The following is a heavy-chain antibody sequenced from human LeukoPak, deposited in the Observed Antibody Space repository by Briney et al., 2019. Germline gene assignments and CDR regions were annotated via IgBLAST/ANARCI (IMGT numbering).Heavy chain of an antibody. CDR1: GGSISSSSYY. V-gene: IGHV4-39*07. Sequence: PSETLSLTCTVSGGSISSSSYYWGWIRQPPGKGLEWIGSIYYSGSTYYNPSLKSRVTISVDTSKNQFSLKLSSVTAADTAVYYCARKSGYSSSWYRGWLKTSCFDYWGQGTLVTVSS. CDR2: IYYSGST. D-gene: IGHD6-13*01. J-gene: IGHJ4*02. CDR3: ARKSGYSSSWYRGWLKTSCFDY.